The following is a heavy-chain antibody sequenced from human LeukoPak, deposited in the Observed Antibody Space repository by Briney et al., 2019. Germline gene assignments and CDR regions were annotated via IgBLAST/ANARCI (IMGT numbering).Heavy chain of an antibody. V-gene: IGHV5-51*01. CDR3: ARLTVAGVYNYYYGMDI. J-gene: IGHJ6*02. Sequence: GESLKISCKGSEYRFTNYWIGWVRQMHGKGLEWMGIIYPADSDTRYSPSFQGQVTISVDKSISTAYLQWSGLKASDTAIYYCARLTVAGVYNYYYGMDIWGQGTTVTVSS. CDR1: EYRFTNYW. D-gene: IGHD6-19*01. CDR2: IYPADSDT.